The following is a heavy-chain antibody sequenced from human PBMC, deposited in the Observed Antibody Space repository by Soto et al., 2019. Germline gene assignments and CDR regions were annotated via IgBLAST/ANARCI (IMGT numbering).Heavy chain of an antibody. V-gene: IGHV1-24*01. CDR3: ATDLGGSVGATG. Sequence: ASVKVSCKVSGYTLTELSMHWVRQAPGKGLEWMGGFDPKDGETIYAQKFQGRVTMTGDTSTDTAYMELGSLRSEDTAVYYCATDLGGSVGATGWGQRTLVTVSS. D-gene: IGHD1-26*01. CDR2: FDPKDGET. CDR1: GYTLTELS. J-gene: IGHJ4*02.